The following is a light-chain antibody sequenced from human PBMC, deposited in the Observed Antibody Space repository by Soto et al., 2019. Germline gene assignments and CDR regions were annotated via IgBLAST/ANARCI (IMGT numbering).Light chain of an antibody. V-gene: IGLV1-47*02. CDR3: AAWDDSLSGPV. J-gene: IGLJ2*01. Sequence: QTLLTQPPSASGTPGQRVTMSCSGSTSNIGTNYVYWYQQLPGTAPRLLVYSTNKRPSGVPDRFSGSKSGTSAFLAITGLRSEDEANYYCAAWDDSLSGPVFGGGTQLTVL. CDR1: TSNIGTNY. CDR2: STN.